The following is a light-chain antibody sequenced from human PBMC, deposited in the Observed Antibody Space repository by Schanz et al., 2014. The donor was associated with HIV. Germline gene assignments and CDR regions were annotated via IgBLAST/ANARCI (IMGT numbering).Light chain of an antibody. Sequence: EIVLTQSPGTLSLSPGERATLSCRASQSVSSSYLAWYQQKPGQAPRLLIYRSSRRATGIPDRFSGSGSGTDFTLTISRLEPEDFAVYYCQQYDRSPYTFGGGTKVEIK. J-gene: IGKJ4*01. CDR2: RSS. CDR1: QSVSSSY. V-gene: IGKV3-20*01. CDR3: QQYDRSPYT.